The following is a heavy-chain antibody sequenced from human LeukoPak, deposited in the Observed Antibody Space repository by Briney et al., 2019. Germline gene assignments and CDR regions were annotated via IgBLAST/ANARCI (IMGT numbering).Heavy chain of an antibody. Sequence: SETLSLTCAVYGGSFSGYYWSWIRQPPGKGLEWIGYIYYSGSTNYNPSLKSRVTISVDTSKNQFSLKLSSVTAADTAVYYCARGRIHCSSTSCYAGEVYDYWGQGTLVTVSS. CDR3: ARGRIHCSSTSCYAGEVYDY. CDR2: IYYSGST. CDR1: GGSFSGYY. V-gene: IGHV4-59*01. D-gene: IGHD2-2*01. J-gene: IGHJ4*02.